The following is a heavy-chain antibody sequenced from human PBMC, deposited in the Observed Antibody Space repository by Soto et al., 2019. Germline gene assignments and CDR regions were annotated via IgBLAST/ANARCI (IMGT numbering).Heavy chain of an antibody. D-gene: IGHD3-22*01. J-gene: IGHJ4*02. Sequence: TSETLSLTCTVSGGSVSSGSYYWSWIRQPPGKGLEWIGYIYYSGSTNYNPSLKSRVTISVDTSKNQFSLKLSSVTAADTAVYYCARGSYYDGSGLDYWGQGTLVTVSS. CDR1: GGSVSSGSYY. CDR3: ARGSYYDGSGLDY. CDR2: IYYSGST. V-gene: IGHV4-61*01.